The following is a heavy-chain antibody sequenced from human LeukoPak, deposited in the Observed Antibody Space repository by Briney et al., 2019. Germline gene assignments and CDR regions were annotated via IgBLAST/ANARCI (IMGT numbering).Heavy chain of an antibody. J-gene: IGHJ3*01. CDR3: ARDDYGVFDAFDV. D-gene: IGHD5-12*01. CDR1: GGSITSHF. Sequence: NSSETLSLTCTVSGGSITSHFWTWIRQAPGKGLEWLGYVSKSGSTNYNPSLQSRITISLDTSKNQFSLKLPSVTAADTAVYFCARDDYGVFDAFDVWGQGTVVTVSS. CDR2: VSKSGST. V-gene: IGHV4-59*08.